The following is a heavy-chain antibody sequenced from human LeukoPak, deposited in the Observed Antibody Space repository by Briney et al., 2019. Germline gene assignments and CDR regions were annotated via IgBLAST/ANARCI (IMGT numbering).Heavy chain of an antibody. CDR2: ISSSGSTI. J-gene: IGHJ4*02. CDR1: GFTFSSYE. Sequence: GGFLRLSCAASGFTFSSYEMNWVRQAPGKGLERVSYISSSGSTIYYADSVKGRFTISRDNAKNSLYLQMNSLRAEDTAVYYCARKVLNKFYFDYWGQGTLVTVSS. CDR3: ARKVLNKFYFDY. V-gene: IGHV3-48*03.